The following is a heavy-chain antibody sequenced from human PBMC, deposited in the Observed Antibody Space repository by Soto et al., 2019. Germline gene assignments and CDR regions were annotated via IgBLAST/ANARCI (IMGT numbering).Heavy chain of an antibody. D-gene: IGHD1-26*01. CDR3: ATRFHSGYFDY. Sequence: QLQLQESGPGLVKPSETLSLTCTVSGGSISSSSYYWGWIRQPPGKGLEWIGSIYYSGSTYYNPSLKSRVTISVDTSKNQFSLKLSSVTAADTAVYYCATRFHSGYFDYWGQGTLVTVSS. CDR1: GGSISSSSYY. CDR2: IYYSGST. V-gene: IGHV4-39*01. J-gene: IGHJ4*02.